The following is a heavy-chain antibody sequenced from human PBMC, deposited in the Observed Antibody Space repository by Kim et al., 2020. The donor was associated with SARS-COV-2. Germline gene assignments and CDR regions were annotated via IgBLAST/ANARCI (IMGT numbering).Heavy chain of an antibody. CDR3: AKDMGDILTPYYYYGMDV. Sequence: GGSLRLSCAASGFTFDDYTMHWVRQAPGKGLEWVSLISWDGGSTYYADSVKGRFTISRDNSKNSLYLQMNSLRTEDTALYYCAKDMGDILTPYYYYGMDVWGQGTTVTVSS. J-gene: IGHJ6*02. D-gene: IGHD3-9*01. V-gene: IGHV3-43*01. CDR2: ISWDGGST. CDR1: GFTFDDYT.